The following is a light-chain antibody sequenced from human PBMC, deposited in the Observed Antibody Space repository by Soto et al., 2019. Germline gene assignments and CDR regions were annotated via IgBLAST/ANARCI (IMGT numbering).Light chain of an antibody. CDR1: QSISSW. CDR2: DAS. J-gene: IGKJ1*01. V-gene: IGKV1-5*02. CDR3: QQYNSYS. Sequence: DIPMTQSPSTLSASVGDRFTIVCRASQSISSWLAWYQQKPGKAPKLLIYDASNLQSGVPSRFSGSGSGTEFTLTISSLQPDDFATYYCQQYNSYSFGQGTKVDI.